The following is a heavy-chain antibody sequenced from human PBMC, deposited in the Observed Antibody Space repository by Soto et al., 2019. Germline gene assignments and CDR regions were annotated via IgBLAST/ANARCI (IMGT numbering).Heavy chain of an antibody. J-gene: IGHJ5*02. CDR1: GGSISSGAYF. Sequence: QVQLQESGPGLVKPSQTLSLTCTVSGGSISSGAYFWSWIRQHPGRGLEWIGYIYYRGSTYYNLSLKSRLTISVETSKNQFSLNLTSVTAADTAVYYCARAEGYSGSWGLFDPWGPGPLVTVSS. D-gene: IGHD1-26*01. V-gene: IGHV4-31*03. CDR3: ARAEGYSGSWGLFDP. CDR2: IYYRGST.